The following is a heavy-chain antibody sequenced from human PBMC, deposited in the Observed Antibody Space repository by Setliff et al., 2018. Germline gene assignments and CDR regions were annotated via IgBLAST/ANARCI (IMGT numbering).Heavy chain of an antibody. CDR2: IYPGDSDT. J-gene: IGHJ4*02. CDR1: GYSFTIFW. CDR3: ARQGCSSTSCHSIDY. D-gene: IGHD2-2*01. Sequence: PGESLKISCEGSGYSFTIFWIGWVRQMPGKGLEWMGIIYPGDSDTRYSPPFQGQVTISADKAINTAYLQWNSLQASDTAMYYCARQGCSSTSCHSIDYWGQGTLVTVSS. V-gene: IGHV5-51*01.